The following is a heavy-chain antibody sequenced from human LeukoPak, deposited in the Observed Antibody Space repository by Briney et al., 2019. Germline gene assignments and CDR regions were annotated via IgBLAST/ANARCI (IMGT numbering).Heavy chain of an antibody. CDR2: INQDGTLT. D-gene: IGHD1-26*01. Sequence: PGGSLRVSCAVSGFSFSNSWMSWVRQAPGKGLEWVANINQDGTLTYYVDSMRGRFTISRDNAKSSFYLQMNSVRAEDTALYFCARVVGAHEVFDYWGQGTPVTVSS. V-gene: IGHV3-7*01. CDR3: ARVVGAHEVFDY. J-gene: IGHJ4*02. CDR1: GFSFSNSW.